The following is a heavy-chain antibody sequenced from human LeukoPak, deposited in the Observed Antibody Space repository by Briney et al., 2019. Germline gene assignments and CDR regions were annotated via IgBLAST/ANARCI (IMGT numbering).Heavy chain of an antibody. J-gene: IGHJ6*03. D-gene: IGHD1-26*01. V-gene: IGHV3-30*04. CDR3: ARDPYSGTYGNTYYYYMDV. Sequence: GGSLRLSCAPSGFTFSTYAMHWVRQAPGKGLEWVAVISYDGSNKYYADSVKGRFTISRDNSKNTLYLQMNSLRVEDTAVYYCARDPYSGTYGNTYYYYMDVWGKGTTVTISS. CDR1: GFTFSTYA. CDR2: ISYDGSNK.